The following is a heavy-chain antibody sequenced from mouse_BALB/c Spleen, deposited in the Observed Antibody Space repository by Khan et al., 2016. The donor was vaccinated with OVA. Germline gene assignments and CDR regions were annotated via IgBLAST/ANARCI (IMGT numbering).Heavy chain of an antibody. CDR3: ARDGSRYNYTMDY. CDR2: ISSSGSN. Sequence: EVQLQESGPGLVKPSQSLSLTCTVTGYSITSDYAWNWIRQFPGKKLEWMGYISSSGSNNYNPALKSRISIPRDTSKNQFFLQLNSVTTDDTATYYCARDGSRYNYTMDYWGQGTSVTVSS. D-gene: IGHD2-3*01. V-gene: IGHV3-2*02. CDR1: GYSITSDYA. J-gene: IGHJ4*01.